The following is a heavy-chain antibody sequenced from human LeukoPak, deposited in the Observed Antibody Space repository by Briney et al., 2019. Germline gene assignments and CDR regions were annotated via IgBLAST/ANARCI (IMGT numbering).Heavy chain of an antibody. CDR3: AKAEGSGNQPFNY. CDR1: GFTFSSYA. J-gene: IGHJ4*02. CDR2: ISAGGGTT. Sequence: GGSLRLSCAASGFTFSSYAMSWVRQAPGKGLAWVSHISAGGGTTYYPDSVKGRFTISRDNSKNTLYLQMNSLRAEDTAVYSCAKAEGSGNQPFNYWGQGTLVTVSS. D-gene: IGHD3-10*01. V-gene: IGHV3-23*01.